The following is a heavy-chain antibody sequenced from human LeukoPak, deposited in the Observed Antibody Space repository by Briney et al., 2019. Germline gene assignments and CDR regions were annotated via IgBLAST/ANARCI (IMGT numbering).Heavy chain of an antibody. CDR1: GFTVSSNY. CDR2: IYSGGTT. CDR3: AKGGGIHVSFDY. D-gene: IGHD3-10*01. J-gene: IGHJ4*02. Sequence: GGSLRLSCAASGFTVSSNYMSWVRQAPGKGLEWVSVIYSGGTTYYADSVKGRFAISRDNSKNTLYLQMNSLRAEDTAVYYCAKGGGIHVSFDYWGQGTLVTVSS. V-gene: IGHV3-66*01.